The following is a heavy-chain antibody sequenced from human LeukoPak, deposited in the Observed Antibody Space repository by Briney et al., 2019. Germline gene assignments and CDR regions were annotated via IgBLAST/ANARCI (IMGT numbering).Heavy chain of an antibody. V-gene: IGHV1-18*01. Sequence: ASVKVSCKASGYTFTSYGISWVRQAPGQGLEWMGWISAYNGNTNYAQKLQGRVTMTTDTSTSTAYMELRSLRSDDTAVYYCAKIPSSSWSGDAFDIWGQGTMVTVSS. CDR3: AKIPSSSWSGDAFDI. J-gene: IGHJ3*02. CDR1: GYTFTSYG. CDR2: ISAYNGNT. D-gene: IGHD6-13*01.